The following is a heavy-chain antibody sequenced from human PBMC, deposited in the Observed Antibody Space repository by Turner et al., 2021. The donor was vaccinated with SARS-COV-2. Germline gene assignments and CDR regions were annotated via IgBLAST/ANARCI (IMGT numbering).Heavy chain of an antibody. CDR1: GYTLTELS. Sequence: QVQLLQSGAEVKKPGASVKVSCKFSGYTLTELSMHWVRQAPGKGLEWMGGFDPEYGETIYAQKFQGRVTMTEDTSADTAYMELSSPRSEDTAVYYCATCRDGYNWGAFHIWGQGTMVTVSS. CDR3: ATCRDGYNWGAFHI. D-gene: IGHD5-12*01. J-gene: IGHJ3*02. CDR2: FDPEYGET. V-gene: IGHV1-24*01.